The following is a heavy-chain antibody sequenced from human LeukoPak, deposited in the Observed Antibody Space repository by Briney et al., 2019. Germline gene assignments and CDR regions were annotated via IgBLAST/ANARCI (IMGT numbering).Heavy chain of an antibody. J-gene: IGHJ4*02. V-gene: IGHV3-23*01. Sequence: PLETLSLTCTVSGGSVGSSAFYRGWIRQAPGKGLEWVSADGARGGGPYYADSVNGRFIMSRDNSKNTLYLQMDSLRVEDTAVYYCAKEDVGAAPHYWGQGTLVTVSS. CDR2: DGARGGGP. CDR1: GGSVGSSA. D-gene: IGHD2-15*01. CDR3: AKEDVGAAPHY.